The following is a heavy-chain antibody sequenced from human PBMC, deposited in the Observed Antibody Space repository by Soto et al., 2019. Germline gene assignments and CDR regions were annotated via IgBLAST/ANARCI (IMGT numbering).Heavy chain of an antibody. J-gene: IGHJ6*02. Sequence: SCAXSGFTFSSYSMNWVRQAPGKGLEWVSYISSSSSTIYYADSVKGRFTISRDNAKNSLYLQMNSLRDEDTAVYYCARVGGSYYRYYYYGMDVWGQGTTVTVSS. D-gene: IGHD1-26*01. CDR1: GFTFSSYS. V-gene: IGHV3-48*02. CDR2: ISSSSSTI. CDR3: ARVGGSYYRYYYYGMDV.